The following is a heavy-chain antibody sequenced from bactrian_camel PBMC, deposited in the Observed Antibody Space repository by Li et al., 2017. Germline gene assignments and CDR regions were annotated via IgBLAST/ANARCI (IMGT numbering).Heavy chain of an antibody. J-gene: IGHJ4*01. V-gene: IGHV3S55*01. CDR1: GHAYCYYD. D-gene: IGHD5*01. CDR2: IDGGGRT. Sequence: HVQLVESGGGSVQAGGSLRLSCAASGHAYCYYDVYWYRQAPGKERKFVSSIDGGGRTDYADSVKGRFTISQDNAKHTVYLQMNSLKPEDAAVYYRAAGCRGSGNEDYVYWGQGTQVTVS. CDR3: AAGCRGSGNEDYVY.